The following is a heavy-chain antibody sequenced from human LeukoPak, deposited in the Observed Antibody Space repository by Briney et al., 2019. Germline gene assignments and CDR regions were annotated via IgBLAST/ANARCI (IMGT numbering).Heavy chain of an antibody. J-gene: IGHJ5*02. Sequence: GGSMIFCWASADCTASNYYIALVRMHPGKVLELVPLIYADATTFYTASLKGRFTMSGDNFKNTPYLQRNSLNPGDTALYYCARDRAGAQNWVALDHWGQGTLVTVSS. CDR2: IYADATT. CDR3: ARDRAGAQNWVALDH. CDR1: DCTASNYY. D-gene: IGHD7-27*01. V-gene: IGHV3-53*05.